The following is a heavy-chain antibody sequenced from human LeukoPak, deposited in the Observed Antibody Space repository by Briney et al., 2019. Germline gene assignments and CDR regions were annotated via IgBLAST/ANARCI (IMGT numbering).Heavy chain of an antibody. V-gene: IGHV1-46*01. J-gene: IGHJ4*02. Sequence: ASVKVSCKASGYTFTSHYMHWVRQAPGQGLEWMGIINPSSGSTTYAQKFQGRVTMTRDTSTSTVYMDLSSLRSEDTAIYYCARDPYTSSLFDYWGQGTLVTVS. D-gene: IGHD6-6*01. CDR2: INPSSGST. CDR3: ARDPYTSSLFDY. CDR1: GYTFTSHY.